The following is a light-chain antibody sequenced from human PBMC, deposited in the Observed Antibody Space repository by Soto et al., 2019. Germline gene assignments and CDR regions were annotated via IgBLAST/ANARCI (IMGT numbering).Light chain of an antibody. V-gene: IGLV2-14*01. CDR3: ASYTSSSSYV. Sequence: QSVLTQPASVSGSPGQSITISCTGTSNDVGGYNYVSWYQHHPGKAPKLMIYEASNRRSGVSNRFSGSKSGNTASLTISGLQAGDEADYYCASYTSSSSYVFGTGTKVTV. CDR2: EAS. J-gene: IGLJ1*01. CDR1: SNDVGGYNY.